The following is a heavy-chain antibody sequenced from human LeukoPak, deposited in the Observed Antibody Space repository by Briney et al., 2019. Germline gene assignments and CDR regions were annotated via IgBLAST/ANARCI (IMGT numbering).Heavy chain of an antibody. CDR2: ISAYNGNT. J-gene: IGHJ3*02. Sequence: ASVKVSCKASGYSFTSYGISWVRQAPGQGLEWMGWISAYNGNTNYAPKLQGRVTMTTDTSTSTAFMELRSLRSDDTAVYYCARSSANDFWSGYTKSVDAFDIWGQGTMVTVSS. V-gene: IGHV1-18*01. CDR3: ARSSANDFWSGYTKSVDAFDI. CDR1: GYSFTSYG. D-gene: IGHD3-3*01.